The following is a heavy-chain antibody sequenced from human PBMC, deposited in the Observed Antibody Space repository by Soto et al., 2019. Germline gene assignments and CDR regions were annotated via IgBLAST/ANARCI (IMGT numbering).Heavy chain of an antibody. CDR2: ISSSGSTI. CDR3: ARVRGIAVAGPQNRYWYFDL. CDR1: GFTFSDYY. V-gene: IGHV3-11*01. D-gene: IGHD6-19*01. J-gene: IGHJ2*01. Sequence: QVQLVESGGGLVKPGGSLRLSCAASGFTFSDYYMSWIRQAPGKGLEWVSYISSSGSTIYYADSVKGRFTISRDNAKNSLYLQMNSLRAEDTAVYYCARVRGIAVAGPQNRYWYFDLWGRGTLVTVSS.